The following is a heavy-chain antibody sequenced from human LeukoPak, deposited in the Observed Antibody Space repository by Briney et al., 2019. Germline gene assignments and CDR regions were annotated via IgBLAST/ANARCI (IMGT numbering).Heavy chain of an antibody. D-gene: IGHD1-1*01. V-gene: IGHV1-2*02. CDR3: VRDGQGAGKTYDY. Sequence: ASVKVSCKASGYTFKDYYMHWVRQAPGQGLECMGWINPKSGGSHYAQTFQGRVTLTTDTTIRTAYMDVSRLRSADTAVYYCVRDGQGAGKTYDYWGQGTLVTVS. J-gene: IGHJ4*02. CDR2: INPKSGGS. CDR1: GYTFKDYY.